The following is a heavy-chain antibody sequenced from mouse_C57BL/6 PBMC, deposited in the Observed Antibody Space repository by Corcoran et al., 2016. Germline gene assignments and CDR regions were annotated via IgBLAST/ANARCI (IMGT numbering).Heavy chain of an antibody. J-gene: IGHJ4*01. D-gene: IGHD1-1*02. CDR3: ASYCSGGSCYPEYNWFDP. CDR1: GYSISSGYY. CDR2: IYHSGST. Sequence: VQLQESGPGLVKPSEPLSLTCAVSGYSISSGYYWGWIRQPPGKGLEWIGRIYHSGSTYYTRSRKSRVTIAVDTSKNQFSLKLSFVTAADTAVYYCASYCSGGSCYPEYNWFDPWGQGTLVTVSS. V-gene: IGHV3-2*02.